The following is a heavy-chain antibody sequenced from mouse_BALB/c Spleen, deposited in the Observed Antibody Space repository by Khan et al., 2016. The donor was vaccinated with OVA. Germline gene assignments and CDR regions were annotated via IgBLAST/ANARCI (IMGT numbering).Heavy chain of an antibody. J-gene: IGHJ2*01. D-gene: IGHD1-2*01. CDR3: ARYNGFYYVDY. CDR1: GDSITSGY. Sequence: EVQLQESGPSLVKPSQTLSLTCSVTGDSITSGYWNWIRKFPGNKLEYMGYINYSGSTYFTPSLKSRISITRDTSKNEYYLQLNSVTTEDTATYFCARYNGFYYVDYWGQGTTLTVSS. CDR2: INYSGST. V-gene: IGHV3-8*02.